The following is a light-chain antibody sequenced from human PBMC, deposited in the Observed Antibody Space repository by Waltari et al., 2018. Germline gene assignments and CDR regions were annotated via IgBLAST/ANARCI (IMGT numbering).Light chain of an antibody. V-gene: IGKV2-30*02. CDR2: QVS. J-gene: IGKJ1*01. CDR3: MQSIYWPWT. CDR1: QSLVHRDGNTY. Sequence: VVMTQSPLSLPVTLGQPASISCKSRQSLVHRDGNTYWNWFQQRPGQSPRRLIYQVSNRDSGVPDRFSGSGSGTDFTLIISRVEAEDVGVYYCMQSIYWPWTFGHGTKVEVK.